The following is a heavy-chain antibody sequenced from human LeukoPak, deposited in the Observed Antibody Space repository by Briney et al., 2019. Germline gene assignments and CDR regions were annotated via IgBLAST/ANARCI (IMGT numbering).Heavy chain of an antibody. D-gene: IGHD3-16*01. J-gene: IGHJ4*02. Sequence: GGSLRLSCAASGFTFSRYWMSWVRQAPGKGLEWVANIMEYGSETYYADSVKGRFTISRDNAKSSLFLQMYSLRAEDTAVYYCARDDEFTLGTDSWGQGTLVTVSS. CDR2: IMEYGSET. CDR3: ARDDEFTLGTDS. CDR1: GFTFSRYW. V-gene: IGHV3-7*01.